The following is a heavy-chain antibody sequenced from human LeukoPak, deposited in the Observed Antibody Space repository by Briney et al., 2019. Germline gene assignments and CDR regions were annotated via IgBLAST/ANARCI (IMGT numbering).Heavy chain of an antibody. CDR2: ISSSSSYI. CDR3: ATYRQVLLPFES. Sequence: TGGSLRLSCAASGFTFSSYSMNWVRQAPEKGLEWVSSISSSSSYIYYADSVKGRFTISRDNAKNSLYLQMNSLRAEDTAIYYCATYRQVLLPFESWGQGTLVTVSS. V-gene: IGHV3-21*04. D-gene: IGHD2-8*02. CDR1: GFTFSSYS. J-gene: IGHJ4*02.